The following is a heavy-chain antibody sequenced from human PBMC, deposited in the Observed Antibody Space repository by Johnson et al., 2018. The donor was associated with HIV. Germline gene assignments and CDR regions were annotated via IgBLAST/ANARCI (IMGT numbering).Heavy chain of an antibody. CDR3: ARDDYGGLDAFDI. J-gene: IGHJ3*02. V-gene: IGHV3-30*04. CDR1: GFTFSSYA. CDR2: ISYDGNNK. D-gene: IGHD4-23*01. Sequence: QVQLVESGGGVVQPGRSLILSCAASGFTFSSYAMHWVRQAPGKGLEWVAVISYDGNNKYYADSVKGRFTISRDNAKNTLYLQMNSLRAEDTAVYYCARDDYGGLDAFDIWGQGTMVTVSS.